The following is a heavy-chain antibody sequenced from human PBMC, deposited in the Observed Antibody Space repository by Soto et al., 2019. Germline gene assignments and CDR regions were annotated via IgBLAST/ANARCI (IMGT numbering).Heavy chain of an antibody. D-gene: IGHD2-8*02. CDR1: GFTFIDAW. J-gene: IGHJ4*02. CDR2: LKSETDGGTA. CDR3: ITAPGLKVLF. Sequence: EVQLVESGGGLVKPGGYLRLSCIGSGFTFIDAWMSWVRQAPGKGLEWVGRLKSETDGGTADYATSVKGRFTISRDDSKNTLYLQMSSLRAEDTAVYCCITAPGLKVLFWGQGTLVTVSS. V-gene: IGHV3-15*01.